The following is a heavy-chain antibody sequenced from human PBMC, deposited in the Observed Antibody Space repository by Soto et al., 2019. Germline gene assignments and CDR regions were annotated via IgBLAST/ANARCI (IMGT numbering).Heavy chain of an antibody. CDR1: GFSLTTSGVG. Sequence: QITLTESGPALVNPTQTLTLTCTFSGFSLTTSGVGGGWIRQPPGKALEWLGLIYWDNDRRYSPSLRSRLTIPKDTSKNPVVLTMTDLGPVDTATYYCAHRRGGYNRDDGNCDCWGQGPRVTFSA. D-gene: IGHD1-1*01. J-gene: IGHJ4*02. V-gene: IGHV2-5*02. CDR2: IYWDNDR. CDR3: AHRRGGYNRDDGNCDC.